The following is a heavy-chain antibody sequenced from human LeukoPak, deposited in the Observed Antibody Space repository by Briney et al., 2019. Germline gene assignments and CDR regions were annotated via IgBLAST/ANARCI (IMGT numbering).Heavy chain of an antibody. CDR2: ISSSGSTI. J-gene: IGHJ4*02. D-gene: IGHD3-9*01. V-gene: IGHV3-11*01. CDR1: GFTFSDYY. Sequence: GGSLRLSCAASGFTFSDYYMSWIRQAPGKGLEWVSYISSSGSTIYYADSVKGRFTISRDNAKNSLYLQMNSLRAEDTAVYYCAGEYYDILYYFDYWGQGTLVTASS. CDR3: AGEYYDILYYFDY.